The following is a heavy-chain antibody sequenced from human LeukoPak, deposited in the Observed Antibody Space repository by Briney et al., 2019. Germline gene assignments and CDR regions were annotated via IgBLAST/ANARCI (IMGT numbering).Heavy chain of an antibody. V-gene: IGHV3-23*01. D-gene: IGHD3-16*01. CDR2: ITSNGSYT. CDR1: GFTFSSYA. Sequence: GGSLRLSCAASGFTFSSYAMSSVRQAPGKGLEWVSAITSNGSYTYFADSVKGRFTISRHNTKNTLYLQMNSLRADDTAVYFCGKDGGSDKHEPWGRGTLVTVSS. J-gene: IGHJ5*02. CDR3: GKDGGSDKHEP.